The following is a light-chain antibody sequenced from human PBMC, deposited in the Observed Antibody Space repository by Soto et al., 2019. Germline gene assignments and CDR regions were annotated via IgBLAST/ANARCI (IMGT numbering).Light chain of an antibody. V-gene: IGKV1-5*01. Sequence: DIQMTQSPSTLSASVGDRATITCRASQNVTTWLAWYQHKPGKAPKLLLYDVSNLESGVPSRFSGSGSGTEFTLTINSLQSDDFATYFCQQYDSYLTFGQGTKVDIK. J-gene: IGKJ1*01. CDR3: QQYDSYLT. CDR1: QNVTTW. CDR2: DVS.